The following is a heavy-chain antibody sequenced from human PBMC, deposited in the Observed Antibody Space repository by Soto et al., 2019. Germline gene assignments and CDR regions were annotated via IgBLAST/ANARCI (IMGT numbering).Heavy chain of an antibody. CDR2: INPNSGGT. V-gene: IGHV1-2*04. CDR3: ARSSYSNYFKGYYYGMDV. CDR1: GYTFTGYY. J-gene: IGHJ6*02. Sequence: GASVKVSCKASGYTFTGYYMHWVRQAPGQGLEWMGWINPNSGGTNYAQKFQGWVTMTRDTSISTAYLELSRLRSDDAAVYYCARSSYSNYFKGYYYGMDVWGQGTPVTDSS. D-gene: IGHD4-4*01.